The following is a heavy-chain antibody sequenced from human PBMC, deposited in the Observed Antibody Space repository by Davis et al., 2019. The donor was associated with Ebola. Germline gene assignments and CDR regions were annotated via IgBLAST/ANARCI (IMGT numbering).Heavy chain of an antibody. CDR2: INSGGGLT. Sequence: GESLKISCAASGFTFSSYWMHWVRQAPGKGLVWVSRINSGGGLTTYADSVKGRFTMSRDNAKNTLYLQMSSLTAEDTAVYFCARGPSTLHYYGGNSFDYWGQGTLVTVSS. CDR3: ARGPSTLHYYGGNSFDY. J-gene: IGHJ4*02. V-gene: IGHV3-74*03. D-gene: IGHD4-23*01. CDR1: GFTFSSYW.